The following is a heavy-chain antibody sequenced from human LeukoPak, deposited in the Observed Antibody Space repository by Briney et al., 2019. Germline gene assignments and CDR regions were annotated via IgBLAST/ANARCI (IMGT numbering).Heavy chain of an antibody. V-gene: IGHV3-53*01. D-gene: IGHD2-15*01. CDR1: GFTVSSNY. CDR2: INSGGNT. J-gene: IGHJ4*02. CDR3: AKLILLGYCSGGSCYDRRVFDY. Sequence: GGSLRLSCAASGFTVSSNYMSWVRQAPGKGLEWVSGINSGGNTYYTDSAKGRFTISTYNSNNTLYLQMNSLRAEETAVYYCAKLILLGYCSGGSCYDRRVFDYWGQGTLVTVYS.